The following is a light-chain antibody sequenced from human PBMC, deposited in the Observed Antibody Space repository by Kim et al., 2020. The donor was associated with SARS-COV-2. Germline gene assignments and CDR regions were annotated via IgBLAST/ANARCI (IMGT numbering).Light chain of an antibody. V-gene: IGLV2-8*01. J-gene: IGLJ1*01. Sequence: GQSFTISCTGTGSDIGGYDYVSWYQQHPGKAPKLTIYEVRKRPSGVPDRFSGSKSGNTASLTVSGLQAEDEADYYCGSYAGSNNYVFGTGTKVTVL. CDR2: EVR. CDR3: GSYAGSNNYV. CDR1: GSDIGGYDY.